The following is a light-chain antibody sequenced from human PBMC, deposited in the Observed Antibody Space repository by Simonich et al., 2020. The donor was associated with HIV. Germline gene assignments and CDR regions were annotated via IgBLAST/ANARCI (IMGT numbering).Light chain of an antibody. V-gene: IGKV2D-29*02. Sequence: DVVMTQTPLSLSVTPGQPASISCKSSQSLLHSDGKTYLYWYLQKPGQSPQLLIYEVSNRCSGVPDSFSGSGSGTDFTLKISRVEAQDVGVYYCLQSIQLPRTFGPGTKVDIK. J-gene: IGKJ3*01. CDR2: EVS. CDR1: QSLLHSDGKTY. CDR3: LQSIQLPRT.